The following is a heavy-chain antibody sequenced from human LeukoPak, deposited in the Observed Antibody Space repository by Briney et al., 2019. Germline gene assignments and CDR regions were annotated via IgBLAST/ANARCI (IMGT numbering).Heavy chain of an antibody. CDR3: AREDMIVVVTRHDAFDI. D-gene: IGHD3-22*01. Sequence: GSLRLSCAASGFTFSSYWMSWVRQAPGKGLEWVANIKQDGSEKYYVDSMKGRFTISRDNAKNSLYLQMNSLRAEDTAVYYCAREDMIVVVTRHDAFDIWGQGTMVTVSS. CDR2: IKQDGSEK. CDR1: GFTFSSYW. J-gene: IGHJ3*02. V-gene: IGHV3-7*01.